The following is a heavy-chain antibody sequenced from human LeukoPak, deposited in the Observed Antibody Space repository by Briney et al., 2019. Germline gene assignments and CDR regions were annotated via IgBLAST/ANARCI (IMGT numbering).Heavy chain of an antibody. D-gene: IGHD3-9*01. V-gene: IGHV4-34*01. CDR2: INHSGST. J-gene: IGHJ4*02. Sequence: SETLSLTCAVYGGSFSGYYWSWIRQPPGKGLEWIGEINHSGSTNYNPSLKSRVTISVDTSKNQLSLKLSSVTAADTAVYYCARGLYDILTGYYSGTDYWGQGTLVTVSS. CDR3: ARGLYDILTGYYSGTDY. CDR1: GGSFSGYY.